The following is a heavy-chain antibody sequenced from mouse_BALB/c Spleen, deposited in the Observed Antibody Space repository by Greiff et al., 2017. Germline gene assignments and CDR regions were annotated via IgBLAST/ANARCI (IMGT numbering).Heavy chain of an antibody. CDR1: GFSLTSYG. CDR2: IWAGGST. V-gene: IGHV2-9*02. D-gene: IGHD1-1*01. J-gene: IGHJ3*01. CDR3: ARDHYGSTPFAY. Sequence: VKLVESGPGLVAPSQSLSITCTVSGFSLTSYGVHWVRQPPGKGLEWLGVIWAGGSTNYNSALMSRLSISKDNSKSQVFLKMNSLQTDDTAMYYCARDHYGSTPFAYWGQGTLVTVSA.